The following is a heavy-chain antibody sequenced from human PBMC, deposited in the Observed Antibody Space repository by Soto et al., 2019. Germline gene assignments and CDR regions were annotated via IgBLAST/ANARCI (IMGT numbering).Heavy chain of an antibody. CDR1: GFTFGDYA. Sequence: EVQLVESGGGLVQPGRSLRLSCTASGFTFGDYAMSWFRQAPGKGLEWVGFIRSKAYGGTTEYAASVKGRFTISRDDSKSIAYLQMNSLKTEDTAVYYCTRDIRFLEWSPPFDYWGQGTLVTVSS. CDR2: IRSKAYGGTT. V-gene: IGHV3-49*03. D-gene: IGHD3-3*01. CDR3: TRDIRFLEWSPPFDY. J-gene: IGHJ4*02.